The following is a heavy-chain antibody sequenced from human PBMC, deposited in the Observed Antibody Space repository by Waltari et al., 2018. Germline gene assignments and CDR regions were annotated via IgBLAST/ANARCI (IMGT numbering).Heavy chain of an antibody. CDR2: ISSSSRTI. J-gene: IGHJ6*02. D-gene: IGHD3-10*01. CDR3: ARVLGSGSYPYYYYYGMDV. CDR1: GFTFSSYS. V-gene: IGHV3-48*01. Sequence: EVQLVESGGGLVQPGGSLRLSCAASGFTFSSYSMNWVRQAPGKGLEWVSYISSSSRTIYYADSVKGRFTISRDNAKNSLYLQMNSLRAEDTAVYYCARVLGSGSYPYYYYYGMDVWGQGTTVTVSS.